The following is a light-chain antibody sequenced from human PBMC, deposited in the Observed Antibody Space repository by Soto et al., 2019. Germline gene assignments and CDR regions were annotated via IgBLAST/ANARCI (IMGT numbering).Light chain of an antibody. CDR3: QQYKNWPL. Sequence: EILITQSPATLSVSPGERITLSCRASQSVGNNLAWYQQTPGQAPRHLIYGAYTRATGIPARLSGGGSGTDFTLTISSLQSEDFAVYYCQQYKNWPLFGQGTRLEIK. CDR1: QSVGNN. V-gene: IGKV3-15*01. CDR2: GAY. J-gene: IGKJ5*01.